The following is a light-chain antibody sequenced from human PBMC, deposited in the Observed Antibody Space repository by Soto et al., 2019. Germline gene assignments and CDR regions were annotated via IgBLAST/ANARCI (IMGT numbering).Light chain of an antibody. V-gene: IGKV1-5*03. CDR1: QSISSW. CDR2: KAS. CDR3: QHYNDFSSA. J-gene: IGKJ1*01. Sequence: DIQMTQSPSTLSASVGDRVTITCRASQSISSWLTWYQQRPGKAPKLVIYKASTLESGVPSRFSGSGSGTEFTLTINSLQPDDFATYYCQHYNDFSSAFGQGTKVEVK.